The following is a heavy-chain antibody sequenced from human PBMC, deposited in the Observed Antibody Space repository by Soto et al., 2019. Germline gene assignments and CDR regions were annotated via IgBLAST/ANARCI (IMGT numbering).Heavy chain of an antibody. V-gene: IGHV4-30-2*01. CDR1: GGSISSGGYS. CDR3: ARIAMITFGGVIAPYYFDY. Sequence: PXETLSLTCAVSGGSISSGGYSWSWIRQPPGKGLEWIGYIYHSGSTYYNPSLKSRVTISVDRSKNQFSLKLSSVTAADTAVYYCARIAMITFGGVIAPYYFDYWGQGTLVTVSS. CDR2: IYHSGST. J-gene: IGHJ4*02. D-gene: IGHD3-16*02.